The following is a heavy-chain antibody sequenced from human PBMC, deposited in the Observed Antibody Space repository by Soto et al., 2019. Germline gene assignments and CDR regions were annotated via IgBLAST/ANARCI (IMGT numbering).Heavy chain of an antibody. CDR3: AGMPYTSGLRFDP. CDR2: IYQSGVT. Sequence: SETLSLTCNMSGDSYSISTYSWSWIRQAPGKALQWIGFIYQSGVTSYNPSLASRVSISLDRSNNQCSLKLKSVTAADTAVYFCAGMPYTSGLRFDPWGPGTLVTVSS. D-gene: IGHD6-19*01. V-gene: IGHV4-30-2*01. J-gene: IGHJ5*02. CDR1: GDSYSISTYS.